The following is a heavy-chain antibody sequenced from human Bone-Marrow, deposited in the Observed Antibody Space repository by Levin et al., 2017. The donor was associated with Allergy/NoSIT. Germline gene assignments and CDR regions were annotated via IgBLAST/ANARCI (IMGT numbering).Heavy chain of an antibody. CDR2: IYYSGST. V-gene: IGHV4-59*01. Sequence: PSETLSLTCTVSGGSISSYYWSWIRQPPGKGLEWIGYIYYSGSTNYNPSLKSRVTISVDTSKNQFSLKLSSVTAADTAVYYCARDVVVVGPGAFDIWGQGTMVTVSS. CDR1: GGSISSYY. J-gene: IGHJ3*02. D-gene: IGHD2-15*01. CDR3: ARDVVVVGPGAFDI.